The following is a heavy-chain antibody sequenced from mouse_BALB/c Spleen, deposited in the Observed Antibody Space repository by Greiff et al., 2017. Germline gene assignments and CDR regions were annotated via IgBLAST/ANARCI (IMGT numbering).Heavy chain of an antibody. D-gene: IGHD2-1*01. CDR2: INPYNGDT. Sequence: EAQLQQSGPELVKPGASVKISCKASGYSFTGYFMNWVMQSHGKSLEWIGRINPYNGDTFYNQKFKGKATLTVDKSSSTAHMELRSLASEDSAVYYCARYGNPVMDYWGQGTSVTVSS. CDR1: GYSFTGYF. CDR3: ARYGNPVMDY. V-gene: IGHV1-20*02. J-gene: IGHJ4*01.